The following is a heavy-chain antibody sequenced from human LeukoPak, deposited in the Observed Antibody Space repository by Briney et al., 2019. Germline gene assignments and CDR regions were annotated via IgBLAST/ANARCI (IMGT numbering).Heavy chain of an antibody. CDR1: GFTFSSYS. D-gene: IGHD6-13*01. J-gene: IGHJ5*02. Sequence: GGSLRLSCAASGFTFSSYSMNWVRQAPGKGLEWVSSISSTSTYICYADSVKGRFTISRDNAKNSLYLQMNSLRAEDTTVYYCARAKRQQLVLGNWFDPWGQGTLVTVSS. CDR2: ISSTSTYI. CDR3: ARAKRQQLVLGNWFDP. V-gene: IGHV3-21*01.